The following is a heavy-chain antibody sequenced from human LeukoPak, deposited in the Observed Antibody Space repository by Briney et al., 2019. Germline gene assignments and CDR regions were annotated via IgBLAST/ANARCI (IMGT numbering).Heavy chain of an antibody. J-gene: IGHJ4*02. CDR3: ARDWQWRGGYYFDY. V-gene: IGHV4-59*12. D-gene: IGHD6-19*01. Sequence: TSETLSLTCTVSGGSISSYYWTWIRQPPGKGLEWIGYIYYSGSTNYNPSLKSRVTMSVDTSKNQFSLKLSSVTAADTAVYYCARDWQWRGGYYFDYWGQGTLVTVSS. CDR2: IYYSGST. CDR1: GGSISSYY.